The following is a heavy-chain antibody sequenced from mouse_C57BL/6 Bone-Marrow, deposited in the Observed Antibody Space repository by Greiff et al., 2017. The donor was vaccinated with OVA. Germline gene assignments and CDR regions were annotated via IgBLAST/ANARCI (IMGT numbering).Heavy chain of an antibody. CDR2: IYPGSGST. CDR1: GYTFTSYW. D-gene: IGHD1-1*01. Sequence: QVQLQQPGAELVKPGASVKMSCKASGYTFTSYWITWVKQRPGQGLEWIGDIYPGSGSTNYNEKFKSKATLTVDKSSSTAYMQLSSLTSEDSAVYYCARLGTTVVATNYYAMDYWGQGTSVTVSS. J-gene: IGHJ4*01. V-gene: IGHV1-55*01. CDR3: ARLGTTVVATNYYAMDY.